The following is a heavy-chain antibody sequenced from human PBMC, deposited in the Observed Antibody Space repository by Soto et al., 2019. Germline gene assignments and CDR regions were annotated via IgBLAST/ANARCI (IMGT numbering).Heavy chain of an antibody. J-gene: IGHJ6*02. Sequence: PSQTLSLTCAISGDSVSSNSAAWNWIRQSPSRGLEWLGRTYYRSKWYNDYAVSVKSRIAINPDTSKNQFSLQLNSATPEDTAVYYCARESQGIVVVVAAQYYYYYGMDVWGQGTTVTVSS. D-gene: IGHD2-15*01. CDR2: TYYRSKWYN. CDR3: ARESQGIVVVVAAQYYYYYGMDV. V-gene: IGHV6-1*01. CDR1: GDSVSSNSAA.